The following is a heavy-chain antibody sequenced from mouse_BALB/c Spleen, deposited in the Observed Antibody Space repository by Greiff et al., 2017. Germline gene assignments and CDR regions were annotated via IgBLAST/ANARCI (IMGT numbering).Heavy chain of an antibody. CDR3: ARDRDWDGAMDY. D-gene: IGHD4-1*01. J-gene: IGHJ4*01. V-gene: IGHV5-9-4*01. CDR1: GFTFSSYA. Sequence: EVQLVESGGGLVKPGGSLKLSCAASGFTFSSYAMSWVRQSPEKRLEWVAEISSGGSSTYYPDTVTGRFTISRDNAKNTLYLEMSSLRSEDTAMYYCARDRDWDGAMDYWGQGTSVTVSS. CDR2: ISSGGSST.